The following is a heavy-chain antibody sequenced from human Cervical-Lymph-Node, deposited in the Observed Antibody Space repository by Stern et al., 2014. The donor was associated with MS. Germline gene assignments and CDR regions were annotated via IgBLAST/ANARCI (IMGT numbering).Heavy chain of an antibody. V-gene: IGHV1-69*01. D-gene: IGHD5-12*01. J-gene: IGHJ5*02. CDR2: VIPIFGAA. CDR1: GGTFSSYA. CDR3: ARAELYSGYDRNWFDH. Sequence: VQLVESGAEVKKPGSSVKVSCKASGGTFSSYAISWVRQAPGQGLEWMGGVIPIFGAANYAQKVQGRVTITSDESTSTAYMELSSLRSEDTAVYYCARAELYSGYDRNWFDHWGQGTLVTVSS.